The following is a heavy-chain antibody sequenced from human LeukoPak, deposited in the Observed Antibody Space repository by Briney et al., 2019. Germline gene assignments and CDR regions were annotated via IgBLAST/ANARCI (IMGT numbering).Heavy chain of an antibody. D-gene: IGHD6-13*01. V-gene: IGHV4-59*11. CDR1: GGSISSHY. CDR2: IYYSGST. J-gene: IGHJ4*02. Sequence: SETLSLTCTVSGGSISSHYWSWIRQPPGKGLEWIGYIYYSGSTNYNPSLKSRVTISGDTSKNQFSLKLSSVPAADTAVYYCARSRNIAAAFDYWGQGTLVTVSS. CDR3: ARSRNIAAAFDY.